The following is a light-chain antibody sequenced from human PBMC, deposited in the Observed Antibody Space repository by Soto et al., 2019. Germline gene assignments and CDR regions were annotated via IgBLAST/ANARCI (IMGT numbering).Light chain of an antibody. V-gene: IGKV3-20*01. CDR1: QSISSSY. CDR2: GAS. Sequence: EIVLTQYPGTLSLSPGERATLSCRASQSISSSYLAWYQQKPGQAPRLLIYGASTRATGIPDRFSGSGSGTDFTLTISRLESEDFAVYYCQQYGSSPRTFGQGTMV. CDR3: QQYGSSPRT. J-gene: IGKJ1*01.